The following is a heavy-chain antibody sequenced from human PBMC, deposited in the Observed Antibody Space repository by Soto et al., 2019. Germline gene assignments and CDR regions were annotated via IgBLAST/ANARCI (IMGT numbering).Heavy chain of an antibody. D-gene: IGHD3-10*01. CDR1: GGSISSYY. J-gene: IGHJ5*02. CDR3: ARGGWFEES. Sequence: QVQLQESGPGLVKPSETLSLTYTVSGGSISSYYWSWIRQPPGKGLEWIGYIYYSGSTNYNPSLKSRVTISVDTSKNQFSLKLTSVTAADTAVYYCARGGWFEESWGQGTLVTVSS. CDR2: IYYSGST. V-gene: IGHV4-59*01.